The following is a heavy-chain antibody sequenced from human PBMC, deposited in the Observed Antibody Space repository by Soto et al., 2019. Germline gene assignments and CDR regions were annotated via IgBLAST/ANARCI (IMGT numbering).Heavy chain of an antibody. Sequence: GGSLRLSCAASGFTFSSYGMHWVRQAPGKGLEWVADISYDGSNKYYADSVKGRFTISRDNSKNTLYLQMNSLRAEDTAVYYCAKDERDIVLMVYAIDYWGQGTLVTVSS. CDR1: GFTFSSYG. CDR2: ISYDGSNK. CDR3: AKDERDIVLMVYAIDY. V-gene: IGHV3-30*18. J-gene: IGHJ4*02. D-gene: IGHD2-8*01.